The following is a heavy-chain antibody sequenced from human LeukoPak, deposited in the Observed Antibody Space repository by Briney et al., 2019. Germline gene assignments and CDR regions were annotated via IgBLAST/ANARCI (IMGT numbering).Heavy chain of an antibody. Sequence: SETLSLTCTVSGGSISSYYWSWIRQPPGKGLEWIGYIYYSGSTNYNPSLKSRVTISVDTSKNQFSLKLSSVTAADTAVYYCASMDYYDSSGYALGDWGQGTLVTVSS. CDR1: GGSISSYY. J-gene: IGHJ4*02. CDR2: IYYSGST. V-gene: IGHV4-59*08. CDR3: ASMDYYDSSGYALGD. D-gene: IGHD3-22*01.